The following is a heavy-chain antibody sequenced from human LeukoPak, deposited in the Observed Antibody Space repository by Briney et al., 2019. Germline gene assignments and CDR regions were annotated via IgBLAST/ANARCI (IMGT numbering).Heavy chain of an antibody. J-gene: IGHJ3*02. V-gene: IGHV1-2*02. CDR2: INPNSGGT. D-gene: IGHD3-22*01. Sequence: ASVKVSCKASGYTFTGYYMHWVRQDPGQGLEWMGWINPNSGGTNYAQKFQGRVTMTRDTSISTAYMELSRLRSDDTAVYYCARGPYYYDSSGYLLLGAFDIWGQGTMVTVSS. CDR1: GYTFTGYY. CDR3: ARGPYYYDSSGYLLLGAFDI.